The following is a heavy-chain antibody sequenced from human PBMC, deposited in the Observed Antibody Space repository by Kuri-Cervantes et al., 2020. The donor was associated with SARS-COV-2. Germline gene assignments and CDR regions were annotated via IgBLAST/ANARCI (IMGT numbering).Heavy chain of an antibody. CDR2: IYYSGST. D-gene: IGHD2-2*02. CDR3: ARIFVPAAILTDGWYFDL. Sequence: ESLKISCTVSGGSISSYYWSWIRQPPGKGLEWIGYIYYSGSTNYNPSLTSRVTISIDTSKNQFSLKLSSVTAADTALYYCARIFVPAAILTDGWYFDLWGRGTLVTVSS. V-gene: IGHV4-59*12. CDR1: GGSISSYY. J-gene: IGHJ2*01.